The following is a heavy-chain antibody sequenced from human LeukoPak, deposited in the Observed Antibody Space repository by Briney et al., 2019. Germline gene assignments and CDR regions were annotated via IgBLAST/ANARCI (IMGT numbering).Heavy chain of an antibody. Sequence: SETLSLTCAVSGYSISSGYYWGWVRQPPGKGLEWIASIYHSGSTYYNPSLESRVTISLDTSKNQFSLKLSSVTAADTAVYYCARDPHDENPLRLCNFDHWGQGTLVTVSS. CDR3: ARDPHDENPLRLCNFDH. D-gene: IGHD3-3*01. V-gene: IGHV4-38-2*02. CDR2: IYHSGST. CDR1: GYSISSGYY. J-gene: IGHJ4*02.